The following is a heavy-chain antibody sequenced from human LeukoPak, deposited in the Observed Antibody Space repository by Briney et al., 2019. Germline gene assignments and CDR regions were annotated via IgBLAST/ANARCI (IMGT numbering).Heavy chain of an antibody. V-gene: IGHV4-30-2*01. J-gene: IGHJ4*02. D-gene: IGHD3-22*01. CDR3: ARTRRESHYDSSGYYWD. Sequence: SETLSLTCTVSGGSISSGGYYWSWIRQPPGKGLEWIGYIYHSGSTYYNPSLKSRVTISVDRSKNQFSLKLSSVTAADTAVYYCARTRRESHYDSSGYYWDWGQGTLVTVSS. CDR2: IYHSGST. CDR1: GGSISSGGYY.